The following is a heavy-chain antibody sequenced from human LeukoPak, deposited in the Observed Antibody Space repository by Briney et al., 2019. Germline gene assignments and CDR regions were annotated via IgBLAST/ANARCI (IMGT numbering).Heavy chain of an antibody. D-gene: IGHD2-2*01. CDR3: AKGRIVVVPAAFDY. Sequence: SGRSLRLSCAASGFTFSSYGMHWVRQAPGKGLEWVVVISYDGSNKYYADSVKGRFTISRDNSKNTLYLQMNSLRAEDTAVYYCAKGRIVVVPAAFDYWGQGTLVTVSS. CDR1: GFTFSSYG. J-gene: IGHJ4*02. CDR2: ISYDGSNK. V-gene: IGHV3-30*18.